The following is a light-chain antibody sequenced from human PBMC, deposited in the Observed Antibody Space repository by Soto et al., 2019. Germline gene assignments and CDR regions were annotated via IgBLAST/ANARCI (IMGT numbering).Light chain of an antibody. J-gene: IGKJ1*01. CDR1: QRINSR. Sequence: DIQMTQSPSTLSASVGDRVTITCRASQRINSRLAWYQQKPGKAPNLLIYDVSSLGSGVPSRFSGSGSGAEFTLTISSLQPDDFATYYCQQYNSYSRTFGQGTKVEIK. CDR2: DVS. V-gene: IGKV1-5*01. CDR3: QQYNSYSRT.